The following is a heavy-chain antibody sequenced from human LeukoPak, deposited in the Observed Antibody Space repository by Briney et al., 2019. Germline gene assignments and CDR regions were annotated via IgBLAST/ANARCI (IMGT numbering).Heavy chain of an antibody. CDR2: IYYSGGT. J-gene: IGHJ4*02. CDR1: GGSISSSSYY. D-gene: IGHD3-22*01. CDR3: VRPGDSSGYYYGFEC. Sequence: SETLSLTCTVSGGSISSSSYYWGWIRQPPGKGLEWIGSIYYSGGTYYNPSLKSRVTISVDTSKNQFSLKLNSVTAADTAVYYCVRPGDSSGYYYGFECWGQGTLVTVSS. V-gene: IGHV4-39*01.